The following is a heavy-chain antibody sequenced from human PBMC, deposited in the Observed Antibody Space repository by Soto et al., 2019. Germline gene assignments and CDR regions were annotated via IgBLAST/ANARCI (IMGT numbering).Heavy chain of an antibody. J-gene: IGHJ4*02. CDR2: IGGGGSPT. CDR1: EFTFSTYG. Sequence: GATLRLSCAASEFTFSTYGMSWGRQAPGKGLEWVSSIGGGGSPTYYADSVNGRFTISRDNSKNTLYLQMNSLRAEDTAVYYCAKGGLSTYFDWGQGTLVTVSS. D-gene: IGHD3-9*01. CDR3: AKGGLSTYFD. V-gene: IGHV3-23*01.